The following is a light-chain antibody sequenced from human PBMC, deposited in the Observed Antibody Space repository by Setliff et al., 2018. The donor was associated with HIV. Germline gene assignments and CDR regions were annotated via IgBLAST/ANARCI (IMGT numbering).Light chain of an antibody. Sequence: QSVLTQPASVSGSPGQSITISCTGTSTDVGGYDYVSWYQHHTGKAPKLIIFDVNNRPSGISNRFSGSKSGNTAPLTISGLQAEDEGDYYCSSYTSSSSVFGGGTKVTVL. V-gene: IGLV2-14*01. CDR2: DVN. CDR1: STDVGGYDY. CDR3: SSYTSSSSV. J-gene: IGLJ2*01.